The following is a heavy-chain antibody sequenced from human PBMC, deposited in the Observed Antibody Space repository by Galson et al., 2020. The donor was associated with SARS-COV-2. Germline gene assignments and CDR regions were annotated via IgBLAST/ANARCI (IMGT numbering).Heavy chain of an antibody. CDR2: IKGDGSST. CDR3: ARTGDFDF. J-gene: IGHJ4*02. Sequence: TGGSLRLSCAASGFTFSSYWMHWVRQAPGKGLVWVSYIKGDGSSTSYADSVKGRFTISRDNAKNTLYLQMNSLRAKDTAVYYCARTGDFDFWGQGTLVTVSS. CDR1: GFTFSSYW. D-gene: IGHD3-16*01. V-gene: IGHV3-74*01.